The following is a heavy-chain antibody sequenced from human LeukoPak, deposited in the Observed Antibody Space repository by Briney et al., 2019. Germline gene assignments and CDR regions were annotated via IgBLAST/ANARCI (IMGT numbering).Heavy chain of an antibody. CDR2: INHSGST. Sequence: SETLSLTCAVYGGSFSGYYWSWIRQPPGKGLEWIGEINHSGSTNYNPSLKSRVTISVDTSKNQFSLKLSSVTAADTAVYYCARRGYSYGYDYWGQGTLVTVSS. CDR3: ARRGYSYGYDY. V-gene: IGHV4-34*01. D-gene: IGHD5-18*01. J-gene: IGHJ4*02. CDR1: GGSFSGYY.